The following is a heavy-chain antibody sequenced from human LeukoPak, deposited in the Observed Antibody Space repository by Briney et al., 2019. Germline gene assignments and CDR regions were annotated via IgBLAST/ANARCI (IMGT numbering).Heavy chain of an antibody. Sequence: PGGSLRLSCAASGFTFRSYAMSWVRQAPGKGLEWVSAISGSGDTTYYADSVKGRFTISRDNSKNTLYLQMNSLRPEDTAVYYCAKVGARGCSSSTCFIHWGQGTLVTVSS. CDR1: GFTFRSYA. D-gene: IGHD2-2*01. CDR3: AKVGARGCSSSTCFIH. CDR2: ISGSGDTT. J-gene: IGHJ4*02. V-gene: IGHV3-23*01.